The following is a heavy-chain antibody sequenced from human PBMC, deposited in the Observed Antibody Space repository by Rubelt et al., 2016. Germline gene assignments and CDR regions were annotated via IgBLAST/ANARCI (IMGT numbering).Heavy chain of an antibody. CDR2: IYYSGST. CDR3: ARLYGSGSYHYYMDV. V-gene: IGHV4-39*01. J-gene: IGHJ6*03. D-gene: IGHD3-10*01. CDR1: GGSISSGGYY. Sequence: QVQLQESGPGLVKPSQTLSLTCTVSGGSISSGGYYWGWIRQPPGKGLEWIGSIYYSGSTYYNPSRWSRVTISVDTSKNQFSLKLSSVTAADTAVYYCARLYGSGSYHYYMDVWGKGTTVTVSS.